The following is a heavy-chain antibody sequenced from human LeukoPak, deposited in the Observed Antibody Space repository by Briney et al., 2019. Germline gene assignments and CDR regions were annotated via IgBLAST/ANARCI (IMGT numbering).Heavy chain of an antibody. CDR1: GDSLSSYY. V-gene: IGHV4-59*01. CDR2: IHYSGST. Sequence: SETLSLTCSVSGDSLSSYYWSWMRRPPGEGLEWIGYIHYSGSTNYNPSLKSRVSMSVDTSKNHFSLKLSSVTAADTAVYYCARGGYDSTGYYSIFDPWGQGTLVTVSS. CDR3: ARGGYDSTGYYSIFDP. J-gene: IGHJ5*02. D-gene: IGHD3-22*01.